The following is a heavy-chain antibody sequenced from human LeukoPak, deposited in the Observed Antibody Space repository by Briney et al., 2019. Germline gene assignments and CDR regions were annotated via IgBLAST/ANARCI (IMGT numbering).Heavy chain of an antibody. CDR2: IYPGDSDT. CDR3: ARESSSSPDYYYGMDV. CDR1: GYSFTSYW. D-gene: IGHD6-6*01. V-gene: IGHV5-51*01. Sequence: GESLKISFKGSGYSFTSYWIGWVRPMPGKGLEWMGIIYPGDSDTRYSPSFQGQVTISADKSISTAYLKWSSLKASDTAMYYCARESSSSPDYYYGMDVWGQGTTVTVSS. J-gene: IGHJ6*02.